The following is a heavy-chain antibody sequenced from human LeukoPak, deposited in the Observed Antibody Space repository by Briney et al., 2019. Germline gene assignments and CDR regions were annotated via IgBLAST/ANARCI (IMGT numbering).Heavy chain of an antibody. CDR2: INSDGSST. D-gene: IGHD2-8*02. Sequence: GGTLRLSCAASGFTFSSYWMHWVRQAPGKGLVWVSRINSDGSSTSYADSVKGRFTISRDNSKNTLYLQMNSLRAEDTAVYYCARDLGGVAILDWFDPWGQGTLVTVSS. CDR3: ARDLGGVAILDWFDP. CDR1: GFTFSSYW. V-gene: IGHV3-74*01. J-gene: IGHJ5*02.